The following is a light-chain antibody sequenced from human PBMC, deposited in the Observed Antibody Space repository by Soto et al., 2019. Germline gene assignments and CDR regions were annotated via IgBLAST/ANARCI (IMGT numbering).Light chain of an antibody. CDR1: RDVYINA. CDR2: GAS. CDR3: QQYGASPFT. Sequence: VVLTQSPATLSLSPGEPATLSCRASRDVYINALAWYQQKPGRTPTLLIYGASTRATGIPDRFSATGSGTEFPLTISSVEPEDFAVYYCQQYGASPFTFGPGTRVEI. J-gene: IGKJ3*01. V-gene: IGKV3-20*01.